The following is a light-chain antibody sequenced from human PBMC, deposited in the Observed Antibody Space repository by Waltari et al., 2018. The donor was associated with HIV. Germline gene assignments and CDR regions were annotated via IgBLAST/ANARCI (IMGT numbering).Light chain of an antibody. V-gene: IGLV2-11*01. CDR1: SSDVGGYNY. CDR3: CSYAGSYTLV. CDR2: EVS. Sequence: QSALTQPRSVSGSPGQSVTISCTGTSSDVGGYNYVSWYQQHPGKAPTLMIYEVSKRPSGVPDRFSGSKSGNTASLTISGLQAEDEADYYCCSYAGSYTLVFGGGTKLTV. J-gene: IGLJ2*01.